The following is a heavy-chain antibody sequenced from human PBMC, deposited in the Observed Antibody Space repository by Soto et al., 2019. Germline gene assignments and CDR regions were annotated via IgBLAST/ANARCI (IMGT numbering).Heavy chain of an antibody. CDR3: ARGGYDFWSGYWNWFDP. Sequence: SETLSLTCTVSGGSISSYYWSWIRQPPGKGLEWIGYIYYSGSTNYNPSLKSRVTISVDTSKNQFSLKLSSVTAADTAVYYCARGGYDFWSGYWNWFDPWGQGTLVTVSS. J-gene: IGHJ5*02. D-gene: IGHD3-3*01. CDR2: IYYSGST. V-gene: IGHV4-59*01. CDR1: GGSISSYY.